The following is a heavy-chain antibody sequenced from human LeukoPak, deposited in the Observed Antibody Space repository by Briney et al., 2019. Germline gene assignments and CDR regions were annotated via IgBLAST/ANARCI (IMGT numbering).Heavy chain of an antibody. V-gene: IGHV4-31*03. Sequence: SLTLSLTCTVSGGSISSGGYYWSWIRQHPGKGLEWIGYIYYSGSTYYNPSLKSRVTISVDTSKNQFSLKLSSVTAADTAVYYCAREVPVRGVTNWFDPWGQGTLVTVSS. CDR1: GGSISSGGYY. CDR2: IYYSGST. J-gene: IGHJ5*02. CDR3: AREVPVRGVTNWFDP. D-gene: IGHD3-10*01.